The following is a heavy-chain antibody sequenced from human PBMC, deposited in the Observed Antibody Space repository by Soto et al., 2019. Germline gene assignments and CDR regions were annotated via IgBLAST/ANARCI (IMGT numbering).Heavy chain of an antibody. CDR2: IIPIFGTA. CDR1: GGTFSSYA. D-gene: IGHD3-22*01. V-gene: IGHV1-69*01. Sequence: QVQLVQSGAEVKKPGSSVKVSCKASGGTFSSYAISWVRQAPGQGLEWMGGIIPIFGTANYAQKFQGRVTITAYESTSTAYMELSSLRSEDTAVYYCARADYYDSSGYYGDAFDIWGQGTMVTVSS. CDR3: ARADYYDSSGYYGDAFDI. J-gene: IGHJ3*02.